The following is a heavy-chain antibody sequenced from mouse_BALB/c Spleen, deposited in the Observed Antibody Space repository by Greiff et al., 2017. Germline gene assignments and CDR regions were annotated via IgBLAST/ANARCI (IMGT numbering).Heavy chain of an antibody. CDR3: ARWYGSS. D-gene: IGHD1-1*01. CDR2: ISSGGST. V-gene: IGHV5-6-5*01. J-gene: IGHJ2*01. CDR1: GFTFSSYA. Sequence: EVQLVESGGGLLKPGGSLKLSCAASGFTFSSYAMSWVRQTPEKRLEWVASISSGGSTYYPDSVKGRFTISRDNARNILYLQMSSLRSEDTAMYYCARWYGSSWGQGTTLTVSS.